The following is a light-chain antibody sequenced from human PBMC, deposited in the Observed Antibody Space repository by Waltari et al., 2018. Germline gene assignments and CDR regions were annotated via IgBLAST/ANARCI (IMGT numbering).Light chain of an antibody. Sequence: QSVLTQPPSASGTPGQTVTISCSGSDSNIGAHYVYWFQQLPETAPTLLIYRNDQRPSGVPDRFSGSKSVTSASLAISGLRSEDEASYYCASWDDNLSGSLFGGGTKLTVL. CDR2: RND. J-gene: IGLJ2*01. CDR3: ASWDDNLSGSL. CDR1: DSNIGAHY. V-gene: IGLV1-47*01.